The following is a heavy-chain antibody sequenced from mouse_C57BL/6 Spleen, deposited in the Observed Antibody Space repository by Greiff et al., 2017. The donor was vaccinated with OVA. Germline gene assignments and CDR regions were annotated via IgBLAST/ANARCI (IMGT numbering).Heavy chain of an antibody. J-gene: IGHJ4*01. CDR3: ARFADGYAMDY. CDR1: GYTFTDYY. CDR2: INPYNGGT. Sequence: VQLQQSGPVLVKPGASVKMSCKASGYTFTDYYMNWVKQSHGKSLEWIGVINPYNGGTSYNQKFKGKATLTVDKSSSTAYMELNSLTSEDSAVYYCARFADGYAMDYWGQGTSVTVSS. D-gene: IGHD2-3*01. V-gene: IGHV1-19*01.